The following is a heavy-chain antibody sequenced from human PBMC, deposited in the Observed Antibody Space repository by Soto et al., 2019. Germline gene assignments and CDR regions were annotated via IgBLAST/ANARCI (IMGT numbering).Heavy chain of an antibody. J-gene: IGHJ4*02. D-gene: IGHD7-27*01. CDR3: AKNWNWGSLVH. CDR2: IYYGGST. CDR1: GDSISTDY. V-gene: IGHV4-59*08. Sequence: SETLSLTCTVSGDSISTDYWSWIRQSPGKGLEWIGLIYYGGSTNYNPSLKSRVTISVDTPKNQFSLKLSSVTAADTAVYYCAKNWNWGSLVHWGQGTLVTV.